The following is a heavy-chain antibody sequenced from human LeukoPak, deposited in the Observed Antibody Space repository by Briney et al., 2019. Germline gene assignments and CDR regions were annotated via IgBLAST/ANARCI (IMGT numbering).Heavy chain of an antibody. J-gene: IGHJ5*02. V-gene: IGHV3-7*01. D-gene: IGHD2-15*01. CDR1: GFTFSDHW. Sequence: PGGSLRLSCAASGFTFSDHWMSWVRQAPGKGLKWVANIKQDESKRYYVDSVKGRFTISRDNAKNSLYLQINSLRAEDTAVYYCAREASLYCSGNDCYWAFDRWGQGTLVTVSS. CDR2: IKQDESKR. CDR3: AREASLYCSGNDCYWAFDR.